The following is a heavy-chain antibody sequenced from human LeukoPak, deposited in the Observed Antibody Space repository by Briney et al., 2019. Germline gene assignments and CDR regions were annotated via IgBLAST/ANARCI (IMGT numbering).Heavy chain of an antibody. CDR3: ARGQEYRWFDP. CDR1: GGSISSYY. CDR2: INHSGST. Sequence: PSETLSLTCTVSGGSISSYYWSWIRQPPGKGLEWIGEINHSGSTNYNPSLKSRVTISVDTSKNQFSLKLSSVTAADTAVYYCARGQEYRWFDPWGQGTLVTVSS. J-gene: IGHJ5*02. V-gene: IGHV4-34*01. D-gene: IGHD2-2*01.